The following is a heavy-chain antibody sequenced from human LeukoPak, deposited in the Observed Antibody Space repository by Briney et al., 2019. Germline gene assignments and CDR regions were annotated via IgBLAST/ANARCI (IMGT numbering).Heavy chain of an antibody. D-gene: IGHD3-22*01. CDR2: IYTSGST. V-gene: IGHV4-61*02. CDR1: GGSISSGSYY. J-gene: IGHJ5*02. Sequence: PSQTLSLTCTVSGGSISSGSYYWSWLRQPAGTGLEWIGRIYTSGSTNYNPSLKSRVTISVDTSKNQFSLKLSTVTAADTAVYYCARVLDYYDSSGYYEWFDPWGQGTLVTVSS. CDR3: ARVLDYYDSSGYYEWFDP.